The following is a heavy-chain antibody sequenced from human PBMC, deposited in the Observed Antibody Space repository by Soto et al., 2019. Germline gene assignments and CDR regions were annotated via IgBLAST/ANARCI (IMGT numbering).Heavy chain of an antibody. J-gene: IGHJ4*02. CDR2: FVGSTGST. D-gene: IGHD1-1*01. CDR3: AKRHTTVATPANYFDY. Sequence: GGSLRLSCAASGFTFSSYTMNWVRQAPGKGLEWVSTFVGSTGSTFYADSVKGRFTISRDDSNNTLYLQMNSLRAEDTAVYYCAKRHTTVATPANYFDYWGQGTLVTAPQ. V-gene: IGHV3-23*01. CDR1: GFTFSSYT.